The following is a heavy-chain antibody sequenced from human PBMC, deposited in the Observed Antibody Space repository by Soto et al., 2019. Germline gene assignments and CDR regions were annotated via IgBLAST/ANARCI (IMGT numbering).Heavy chain of an antibody. D-gene: IGHD6-6*01. J-gene: IGHJ4*02. CDR1: GDSINNGGYS. Sequence: QLQLQESGSGLVKPSQTLSLTCAVSGDSINNGGYSWSWIRQPPGKGLEGIGYIYQSGITSYNPSRKSRVTQTANRSNNQYSLRLSSVTAADTAVYYCARVAGSSRGYFDYGGQGTLVTVSS. V-gene: IGHV4-30-2*01. CDR2: IYQSGIT. CDR3: ARVAGSSRGYFDY.